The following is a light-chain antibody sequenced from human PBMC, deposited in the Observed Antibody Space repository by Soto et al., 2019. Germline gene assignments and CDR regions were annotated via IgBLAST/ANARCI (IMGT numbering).Light chain of an antibody. CDR3: NSYVGSNNYV. J-gene: IGLJ1*01. CDR1: ASDISRYNY. CDR2: EVT. Sequence: QSALTQPPSASGSPGQSVTSSCIGTASDISRYNYVSWYQHHPGKAPKLIIYEVTKRPSGVPDRFSGSKSGNTASLTVSGLQADDEADYYCNSYVGSNNYVFGTGTKVTVL. V-gene: IGLV2-8*01.